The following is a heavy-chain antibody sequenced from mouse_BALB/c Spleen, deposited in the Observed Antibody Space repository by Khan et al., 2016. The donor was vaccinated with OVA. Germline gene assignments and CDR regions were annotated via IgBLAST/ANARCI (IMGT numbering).Heavy chain of an antibody. CDR3: ARLAYYYDSEGFAY. CDR2: VSTGGGYT. J-gene: IGHJ3*01. D-gene: IGHD1-1*01. CDR1: GFTFSTYG. V-gene: IGHV5-6*01. Sequence: DVALVESGGDLVKPGGSLKLSCAASGFTFSTYGMSWVRQTPDKRLEWVATVSTGGGYTYYPDSVKGRFTISRDNAKNTLYLQMSSLKSEDTAMFYCARLAYYYDSEGFAYWGQGTLVTVSA.